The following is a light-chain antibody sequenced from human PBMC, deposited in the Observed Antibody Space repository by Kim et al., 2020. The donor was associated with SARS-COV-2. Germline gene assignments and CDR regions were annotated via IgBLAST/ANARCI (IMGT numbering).Light chain of an antibody. J-gene: IGLJ2*01. CDR1: SSDVGGYNY. Sequence: LTQPASVSGSPGQSITISCTGTSSDVGGYNYVSWYQQHPGKAPKLMIYDVSNRPSGVSNRFSGSKSGNTASLTISGLQAEDEADYYCSSYTSSSTVVFGGGTQLTVL. V-gene: IGLV2-14*03. CDR3: SSYTSSSTVV. CDR2: DVS.